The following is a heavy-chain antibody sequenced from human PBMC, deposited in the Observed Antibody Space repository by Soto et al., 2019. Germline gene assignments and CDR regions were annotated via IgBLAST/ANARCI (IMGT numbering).Heavy chain of an antibody. V-gene: IGHV4-59*01. D-gene: IGHD2-15*01. CDR3: ARCPRHCSGGSCYPFENGMDV. CDR2: IYYSGST. J-gene: IGHJ6*02. CDR1: GGSISSYY. Sequence: SETLSLTCTVSGGSISSYYWSWIRQPPGKGLEWIGYIYYSGSTNYNPSLKSRVTISVDTSKNQFSLKLSSVTAADTAVYYCARCPRHCSGGSCYPFENGMDVWGQGTTVTSP.